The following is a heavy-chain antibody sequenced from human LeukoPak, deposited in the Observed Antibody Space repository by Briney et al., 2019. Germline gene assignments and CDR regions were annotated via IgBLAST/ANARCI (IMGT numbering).Heavy chain of an antibody. CDR1: DFSFITYA. Sequence: GGSLRLSCAASDFSFITYAMSWVRQAPGKGLEWVSYISSSGSTIYYADSVKGRFTISRDNAKNSLYLQMNSLRAEDTAVYYCAREGRYTYYDFWSGPKGGSYWGQGTLVTVSS. CDR3: AREGRYTYYDFWSGPKGGSY. D-gene: IGHD3-3*01. J-gene: IGHJ4*02. CDR2: ISSSGSTI. V-gene: IGHV3-48*04.